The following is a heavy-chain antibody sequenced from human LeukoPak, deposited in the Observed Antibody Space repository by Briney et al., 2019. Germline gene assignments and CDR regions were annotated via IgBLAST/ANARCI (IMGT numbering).Heavy chain of an antibody. J-gene: IGHJ2*01. CDR1: GYTFTGYY. CDR2: INPNSGGT. CDR3: ARTFPVLRYFDWLNQERYFDL. D-gene: IGHD3-9*01. Sequence: ASVKVSCKASGYTFTGYYTHWVRQAPGQGLEWMGWINPNSGGTNYAQKFQGRVTMTRDTSISTAYMELSRLRSDDTAVYYCARTFPVLRYFDWLNQERYFDLWGRGTLVTVSS. V-gene: IGHV1-2*02.